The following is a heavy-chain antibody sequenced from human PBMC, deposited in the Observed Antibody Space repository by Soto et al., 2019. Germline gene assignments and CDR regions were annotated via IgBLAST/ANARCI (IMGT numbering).Heavy chain of an antibody. CDR3: ARVGFLVGSPNDG. Sequence: QVQLVQSRAEVKKPGASIRVSCKASGYSFTSYDMHWVRQATGHGLEWMGWMNPNSGDTEYAQKFQGRVTMTRDTSTRIAYMELSSLTSEDTAVYYCARVGFLVGSPNDGWDQGTLVTVSS. V-gene: IGHV1-8*01. CDR2: MNPNSGDT. CDR1: GYSFTSYD. D-gene: IGHD2-8*02. J-gene: IGHJ4*02.